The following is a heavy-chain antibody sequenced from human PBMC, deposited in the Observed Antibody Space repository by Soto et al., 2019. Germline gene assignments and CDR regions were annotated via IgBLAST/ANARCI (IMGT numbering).Heavy chain of an antibody. D-gene: IGHD2-15*01. V-gene: IGHV1-2*02. Sequence: ASVKVSCKASGYTFTGYYMHWVRQAPGQGLEWMGWINPNSGGTNYAQKFQGRVTMTRDTSISTAYMELSRLRSDDTAVYYCARDQYLVVVVAATNDAFDIWGPGTMVTVSS. J-gene: IGHJ3*02. CDR1: GYTFTGYY. CDR2: INPNSGGT. CDR3: ARDQYLVVVVAATNDAFDI.